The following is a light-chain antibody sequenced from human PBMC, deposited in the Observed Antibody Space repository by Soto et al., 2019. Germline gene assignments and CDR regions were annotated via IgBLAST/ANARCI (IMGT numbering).Light chain of an antibody. V-gene: IGKV1-5*01. J-gene: IGKJ3*01. CDR2: DAS. CDR1: QNINNW. CDR3: QQYDGN. Sequence: DIQLTQSPSTLSASVGDRVTLTCRASQNINNWLAWYQQKPGKAPKVLIYDASSLESGVPSRFSGSGSGTAFTLTISSLQPDDFATYYCQQYDGNFGPGTKVDIK.